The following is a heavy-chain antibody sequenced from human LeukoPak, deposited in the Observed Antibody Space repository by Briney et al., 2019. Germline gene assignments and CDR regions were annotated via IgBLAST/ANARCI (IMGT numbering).Heavy chain of an antibody. D-gene: IGHD1-26*01. CDR1: GFTFSSYA. Sequence: GGSLRLSCAASGFTFSSYAMNWVRQAPGMGLEWVSSISAGGNTYFADSVKGRFTISRDISRNTLYLQMNSLRAEDTAVYYCAQDLREWEPYWGQGTLVTVSS. J-gene: IGHJ4*02. CDR3: AQDLREWEPY. CDR2: ISAGGNT. V-gene: IGHV3-23*01.